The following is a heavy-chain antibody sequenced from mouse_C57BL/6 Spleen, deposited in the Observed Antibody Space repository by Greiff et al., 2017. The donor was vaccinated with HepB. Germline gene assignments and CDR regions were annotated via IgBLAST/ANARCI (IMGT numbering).Heavy chain of an antibody. V-gene: IGHV1-15*01. Sequence: QVQLQQSGAELVRPGASVTLSCKASGYTFTDYEMHWVKQTPVHGLVWIGAIDPETGGTASNQKFKDKATLTADKSSSTAYMQLSSLTYEDSAVYYCARGVQAMDYWGQGTSVTVSS. J-gene: IGHJ4*01. D-gene: IGHD2-14*01. CDR3: ARGVQAMDY. CDR2: IDPETGGT. CDR1: GYTFTDYE.